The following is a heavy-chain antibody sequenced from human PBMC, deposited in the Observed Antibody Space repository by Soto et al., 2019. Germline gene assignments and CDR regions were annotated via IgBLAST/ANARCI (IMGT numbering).Heavy chain of an antibody. D-gene: IGHD3-16*01. V-gene: IGHV3-72*01. CDR1: GVTFSDRY. CDR2: TKNKANSYTT. CDR3: TIEGAYPGPDFDY. Sequence: GGSLRLSCSASGVTFSDRYMDWVRQAPGKGLEWVGRTKNKANSYTTEYAASVKGRFTISRDYSRDSVYLQMNSLKTDDTAVYYCTIEGAYPGPDFDYWGQGTQVTVSS. J-gene: IGHJ4*02.